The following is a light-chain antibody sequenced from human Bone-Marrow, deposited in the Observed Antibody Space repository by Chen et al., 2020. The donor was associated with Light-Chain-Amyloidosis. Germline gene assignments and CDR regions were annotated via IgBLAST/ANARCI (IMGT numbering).Light chain of an antibody. Sequence: QSVLTQPPSASGTPGQRVTISCSGSSSNIGSNYVYWYQQLPGTAPKLLIYRNNQRPSGVPDLFSGSKSGTSASLAISGLRSEDEADYYCAAWDDSLSGPHWVFGGGTKLTVL. CDR2: RNN. CDR1: SSNIGSNY. V-gene: IGLV1-47*01. CDR3: AAWDDSLSGPHWV. J-gene: IGLJ3*02.